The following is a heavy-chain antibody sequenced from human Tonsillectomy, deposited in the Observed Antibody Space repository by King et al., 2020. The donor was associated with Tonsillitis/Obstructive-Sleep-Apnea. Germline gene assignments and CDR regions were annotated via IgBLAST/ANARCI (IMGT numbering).Heavy chain of an antibody. Sequence: QLVQSGADVKKPGESLRISCKGSGYRFTSYWINWVRQMPGKGLEWMGTIDPSDSYTNYSPSFQGHVTISADKSISTAYLQLSSLKASDTAMYYCATNGDYDGGGNYYDVIMDVWGQGTTVTVS. CDR1: GYRFTSYW. J-gene: IGHJ6*02. CDR3: ATNGDYDGGGNYYDVIMDV. V-gene: IGHV5-10-1*03. D-gene: IGHD4-17*01. CDR2: IDPSDSYT.